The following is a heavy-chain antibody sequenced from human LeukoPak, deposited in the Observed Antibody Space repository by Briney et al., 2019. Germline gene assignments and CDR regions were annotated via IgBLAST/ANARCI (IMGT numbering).Heavy chain of an antibody. Sequence: GGSLRLSCTASGFTFSSNGMNWVRQAPGKGLEWISYISSTSINIFYADSVSGRFTISRDNAKNSLYLQMNSLRAEDTAVYYCARDGGWDYDTSGYYLHAFDIWGQGTMVTVSS. D-gene: IGHD3-22*01. J-gene: IGHJ3*02. CDR3: ARDGGWDYDTSGYYLHAFDI. CDR1: GFTFSSNG. V-gene: IGHV3-48*01. CDR2: ISSTSINI.